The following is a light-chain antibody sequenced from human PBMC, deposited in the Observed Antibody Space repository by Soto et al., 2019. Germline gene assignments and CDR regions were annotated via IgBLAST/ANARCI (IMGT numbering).Light chain of an antibody. CDR2: GTS. CDR1: QSISIW. J-gene: IGKJ1*01. Sequence: DIHMTQSPSTLSASVGARVTITCRASQSISIWLAWYQQKPGRAPNLLIYGTSSLESGLPSRFSGSGSGTEFTLTISSLQPDDFATYYCQHYNDYSWTFGQGTKVEIK. V-gene: IGKV1-5*03. CDR3: QHYNDYSWT.